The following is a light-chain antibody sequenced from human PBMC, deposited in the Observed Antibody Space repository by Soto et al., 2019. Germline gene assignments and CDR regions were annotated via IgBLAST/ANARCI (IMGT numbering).Light chain of an antibody. V-gene: IGLV1-51*01. J-gene: IGLJ1*01. Sequence: QSALTQPPSVSAAPGQKVTISCSGSSSNIGGNSVSWYQQLPGTAPKLLIYDDDKRPSGIPDRFSGSKSGTSATLGITGFRTGDEADYYCGSWDSSLSAYVFGTGTKVT. CDR3: GSWDSSLSAYV. CDR1: SSNIGGNS. CDR2: DDD.